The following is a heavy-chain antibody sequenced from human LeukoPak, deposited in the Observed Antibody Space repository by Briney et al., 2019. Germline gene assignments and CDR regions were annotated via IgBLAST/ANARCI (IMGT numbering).Heavy chain of an antibody. CDR3: ASLGGGVVVPAAVDY. CDR2: INHSGST. D-gene: IGHD2-2*01. CDR1: GGSFSGYY. V-gene: IGHV4-34*01. J-gene: IGHJ4*02. Sequence: PSETLSLTCAVYGGSFSGYYWSWIRQPPGKGLEWIGEINHSGSTNYNPSLKSRVTISVDTSKNQFSLKLSSVTAADTAVYYCASLGGGVVVPAAVDYWGQGTLVTVSS.